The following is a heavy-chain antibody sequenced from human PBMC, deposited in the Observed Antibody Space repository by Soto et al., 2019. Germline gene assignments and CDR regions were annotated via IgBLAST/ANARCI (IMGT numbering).Heavy chain of an antibody. D-gene: IGHD2-15*01. J-gene: IGHJ3*02. CDR3: GKKKRIFDVFYI. CDR1: GFTFSSND. CDR2: ISSSSSPI. V-gene: IGHV3-48*01. Sequence: GGSLRLSCAAAGFTFSSNDMNWVRQAPGKGLEWVSYISSSSSPIYYADSVRGRFTISRDNAKNSLYLQMNSLGAEDTAVYYSGKKKRIFDVFYIWGQGKMVTVPS.